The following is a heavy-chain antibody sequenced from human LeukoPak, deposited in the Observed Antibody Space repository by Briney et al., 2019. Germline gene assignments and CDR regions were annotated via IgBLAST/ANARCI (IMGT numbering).Heavy chain of an antibody. CDR1: GYTLTELS. CDR3: ATRCSSTSCYLFADY. Sequence: GASVKVSCKASGYTLTELSMHWVRQAPGKELEWMGGFDPEDGETIYAQKFQGRVTMTEDTSTDTAYMELSSLRSEDTAVYYCATRCSSTSCYLFADYWGQGTLVTVSS. CDR2: FDPEDGET. V-gene: IGHV1-24*01. J-gene: IGHJ4*02. D-gene: IGHD2-2*01.